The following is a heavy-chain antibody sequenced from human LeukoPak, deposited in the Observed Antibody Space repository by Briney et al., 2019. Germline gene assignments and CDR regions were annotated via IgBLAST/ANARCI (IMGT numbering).Heavy chain of an antibody. CDR3: ASRNSGSSQHAFDI. J-gene: IGHJ3*02. CDR2: IIPIFGTA. D-gene: IGHD1-26*01. CDR1: GGTFSSYA. Sequence: SVKVSCKASGGTFSSYAISWVRQAPGQGLEWMEGIIPIFGTANYAQKFQGRVTITADESTSTAYMELSSLRSEDTAVYYCASRNSGSSQHAFDIWGQGTMVTVSS. V-gene: IGHV1-69*13.